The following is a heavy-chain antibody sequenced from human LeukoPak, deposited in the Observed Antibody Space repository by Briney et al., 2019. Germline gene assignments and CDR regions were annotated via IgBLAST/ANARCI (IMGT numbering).Heavy chain of an antibody. CDR3: ARVRDGNTVDFDY. CDR2: INPNTGGT. D-gene: IGHD5-24*01. CDR1: GYTFTGYY. Sequence: ASVKVSCKASGYTFTGYYIHWVRQAPGQGPEWMGYINPNTGGTKYAQKFQDRVTKTRDTSISTAYMELSRLRSDDTAVYYCARVRDGNTVDFDYWGQGTLVTVSS. V-gene: IGHV1-2*02. J-gene: IGHJ4*02.